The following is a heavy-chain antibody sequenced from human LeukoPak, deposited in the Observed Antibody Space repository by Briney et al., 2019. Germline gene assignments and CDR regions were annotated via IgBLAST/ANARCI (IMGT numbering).Heavy chain of an antibody. D-gene: IGHD2-2*01. Sequence: HAGGSLRLSCAASGFTFSSYAMHWVRQAPGKGLEWVAVISNDGSNKYYADSVKGRFTISRDNSKNTLYLQMNSLRAEDTAVYYCAKDRVVGYFDYWGQGTLVTVSS. CDR3: AKDRVVGYFDY. J-gene: IGHJ4*02. CDR1: GFTFSSYA. V-gene: IGHV3-30-3*01. CDR2: ISNDGSNK.